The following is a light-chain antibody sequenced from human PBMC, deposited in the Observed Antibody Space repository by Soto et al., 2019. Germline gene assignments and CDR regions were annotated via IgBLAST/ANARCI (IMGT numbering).Light chain of an antibody. J-gene: IGKJ1*01. V-gene: IGKV4-1*01. CDR3: QQYDNWPRT. Sequence: DIVMTQSPDSLAVSLGERATMNCKCSRSVLYKSNNKNHLAWYQQKPGQPPQLIIYWASTRESGVPERFSGSGSGTDFTLTISSLKSEDFAVYYCQQYDNWPRTFGQGTKVDIK. CDR1: RSVLYKSNNKNH. CDR2: WAS.